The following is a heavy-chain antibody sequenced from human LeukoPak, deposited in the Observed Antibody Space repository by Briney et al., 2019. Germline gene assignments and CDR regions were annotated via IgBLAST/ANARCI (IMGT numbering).Heavy chain of an antibody. CDR3: ARAVAGAGTKYYYYMDV. V-gene: IGHV1-69*05. D-gene: IGHD6-19*01. CDR1: GGTVTIYG. Sequence: GSSVTVSFTCTGGTVTIYGISWGRQGQGQGKGWVGGRIHIFGTANYAQKFKGRVTITTDESTSTAYMELSSLRSEDTAVYYCARAVAGAGTKYYYYMDVWGQGTPVTVSS. CDR2: RIHIFGTA. J-gene: IGHJ6*03.